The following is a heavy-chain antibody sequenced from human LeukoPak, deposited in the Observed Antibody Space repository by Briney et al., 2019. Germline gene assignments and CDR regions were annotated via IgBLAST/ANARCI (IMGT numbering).Heavy chain of an antibody. CDR3: ARGGLEYQLLYWFDP. D-gene: IGHD2-2*01. J-gene: IGHJ5*02. Sequence: ASVKVSCKASGYTFTSYAMHWVRQAPGQRLEWMGWINAGNGNTKYSQKFQGRVTITRDTSASTAYMELSSLRSEDTAVYYCARGGLEYQLLYWFDPWGQGTLVTVSS. CDR1: GYTFTSYA. V-gene: IGHV1-3*01. CDR2: INAGNGNT.